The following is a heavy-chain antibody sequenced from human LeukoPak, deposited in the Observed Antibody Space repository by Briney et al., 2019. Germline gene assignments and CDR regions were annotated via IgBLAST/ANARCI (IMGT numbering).Heavy chain of an antibody. J-gene: IGHJ5*02. V-gene: IGHV3-21*01. CDR2: ISSSSSYI. CDR1: GSTFSSYG. D-gene: IGHD6-13*01. CDR3: ARTIAAAGQWFDP. Sequence: GGSLRLSCAASGSTFSSYGMSWVRQAPGKGLEWVSSISSSSSYIYYADSVKGRFTISRDNAKNSLYLQMNSLRAEDTAVYYCARTIAAAGQWFDPWGQGTLVTVSS.